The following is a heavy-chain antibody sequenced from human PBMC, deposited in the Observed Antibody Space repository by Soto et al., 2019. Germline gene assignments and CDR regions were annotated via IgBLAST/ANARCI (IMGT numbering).Heavy chain of an antibody. V-gene: IGHV3-11*06. D-gene: IGHD3-3*01. J-gene: IGHJ4*02. Sequence: GGSLRLSCAASGFTFSDYYMSWIRQAPGKGLEWVSYISSSSSYTNYADSVKGRFTISRDNAKNSLYLQMNSLRAEDTAVYYCARDPSYYDFWSGYYPTTFDYWGQGTLVTVSS. CDR1: GFTFSDYY. CDR3: ARDPSYYDFWSGYYPTTFDY. CDR2: ISSSSSYT.